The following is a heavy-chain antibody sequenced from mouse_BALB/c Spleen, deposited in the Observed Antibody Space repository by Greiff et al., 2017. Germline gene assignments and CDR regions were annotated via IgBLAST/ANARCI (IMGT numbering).Heavy chain of an antibody. CDR2: IYPGDGDT. CDR3: ARPDYYGSRGYFDY. J-gene: IGHJ2*01. CDR1: GYAFSSYW. V-gene: IGHV1-80*01. Sequence: QVQLQQSGAELVRPGSSVKISCKASGYAFSSYWMNWVKQRPGQGLEWIGQIYPGDGDTNYNGKFKGKATLTADKSSSTAYMQLSSLTSEDSAVYFGARPDYYGSRGYFDYWGQGTTLTVSS. D-gene: IGHD1-1*01.